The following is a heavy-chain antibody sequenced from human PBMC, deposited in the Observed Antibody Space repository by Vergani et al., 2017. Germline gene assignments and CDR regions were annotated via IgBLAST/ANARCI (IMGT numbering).Heavy chain of an antibody. CDR2: ISYDGSNK. CDR1: GFTFSSYG. CDR3: AKSGGPXDFWSGYYYYYMDV. D-gene: IGHD3-3*01. Sequence: QVQLVESGGGVVQPGRSLTLSCAASGFTFSSYGMHWVRQAPGKGLEWVAVISYDGSNKYYADSVKGRFTISRDNSKNTLYLQMNSLRAEDTAVYYCAKSGGPXDFWSGYYYYYMDVWGKGTTVTVSS. V-gene: IGHV3-30*18. J-gene: IGHJ6*03.